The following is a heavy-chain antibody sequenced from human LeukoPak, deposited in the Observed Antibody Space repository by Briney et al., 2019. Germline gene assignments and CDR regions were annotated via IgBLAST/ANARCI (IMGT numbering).Heavy chain of an antibody. CDR3: AKDPPSSWYPGWFDP. D-gene: IGHD6-13*01. J-gene: IGHJ5*02. Sequence: GGSLRLSCAASGFTFSSYGMRWVRQAPGKGLEWVSAISGSGGSTYYADSVKGRFTISRDNSKNTLYLQMNSLRAEDTAVYYCAKDPPSSWYPGWFDPWGQGTLVTVSS. V-gene: IGHV3-23*01. CDR1: GFTFSSYG. CDR2: ISGSGGST.